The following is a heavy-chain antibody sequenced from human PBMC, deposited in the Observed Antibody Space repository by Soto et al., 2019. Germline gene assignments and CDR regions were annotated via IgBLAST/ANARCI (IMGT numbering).Heavy chain of an antibody. Sequence: TSETLSLTCTVSGGSISSGGYYWSWIRQHPGKGLEWIGYIYYSGSTYYNPSLKSRVTISVDTSKNQFSLKLSPVTAADTAVYYCARVYGPGFGYFHDYWGQGTLVTVSS. CDR1: GGSISSGGYY. J-gene: IGHJ4*02. CDR3: ARVYGPGFGYFHDY. D-gene: IGHD3-10*01. CDR2: IYYSGST. V-gene: IGHV4-31*02.